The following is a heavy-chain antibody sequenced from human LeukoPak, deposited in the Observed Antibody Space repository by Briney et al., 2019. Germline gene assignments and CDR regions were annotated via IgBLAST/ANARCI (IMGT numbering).Heavy chain of an antibody. D-gene: IGHD3-22*01. CDR1: GGSISSGGYY. J-gene: IGHJ4*02. Sequence: SETLSLTCTVSGGSISSGGYYWSWIRQHPGMGLEWIGYIYYSGSTYYNPSLRSRVTISVDTSKNQFSLKLSSVTAADTAVYYCASAYYYDSSGYYTRGNGFDYWGQGTLVTVSS. CDR3: ASAYYYDSSGYYTRGNGFDY. V-gene: IGHV4-31*03. CDR2: IYYSGST.